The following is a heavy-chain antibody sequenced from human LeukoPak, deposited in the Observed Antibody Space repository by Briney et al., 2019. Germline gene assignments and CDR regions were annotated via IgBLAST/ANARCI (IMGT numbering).Heavy chain of an antibody. J-gene: IGHJ6*02. CDR3: ASPAPPLYYYDSSGYRYYGMDV. V-gene: IGHV3-72*01. CDR2: IRNKANSYTT. CDR1: GFAFSDHY. D-gene: IGHD3-22*01. Sequence: PGGSLRLSCAASGFAFSDHYMDWVRQAPGKGLEWVARIRNKANSYTTEYAASVKGRFTISRDDSKNSLSLQMNSLKTEDTAVYYCASPAPPLYYYDSSGYRYYGMDVWGQGTTVTVSS.